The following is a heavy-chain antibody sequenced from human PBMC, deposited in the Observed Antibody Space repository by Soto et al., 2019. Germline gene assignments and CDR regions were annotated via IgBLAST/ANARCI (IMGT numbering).Heavy chain of an antibody. V-gene: IGHV2-5*02. J-gene: IGHJ5*02. CDR1: GFSLSTSGVG. CDR2: IYWDDDK. D-gene: IGHD2-2*01. CDR3: AHRQIAKYQLLDTDWFDP. Sequence: SGPTLVNPTQTLTLTCTFSGFSLSTSGVGVGWIRQPPGKALEWLALIYWDDDKRYSPSLKSRLTITKDTSKNQVVLTMTNMDPVDTATYYCAHRQIAKYQLLDTDWFDPWGQGTLVTVSS.